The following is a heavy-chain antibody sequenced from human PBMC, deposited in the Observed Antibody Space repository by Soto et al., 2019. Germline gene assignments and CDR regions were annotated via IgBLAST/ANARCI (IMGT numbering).Heavy chain of an antibody. CDR1: GFSLSTSGVG. CDR3: AHSITIFGVVIIQWFDP. CDR2: IYWDDDK. D-gene: IGHD3-3*01. Sequence: QITLKESGPTLVKPTQTLTLTCTFSGFSLSTSGVGVGWIRQPPGKALEWLALIYWDDDKRYSPSLKSRLTITKDPSKNQVVLTLTNMDPVDTATYYCAHSITIFGVVIIQWFDPWGQGTLVTVSS. V-gene: IGHV2-5*02. J-gene: IGHJ5*02.